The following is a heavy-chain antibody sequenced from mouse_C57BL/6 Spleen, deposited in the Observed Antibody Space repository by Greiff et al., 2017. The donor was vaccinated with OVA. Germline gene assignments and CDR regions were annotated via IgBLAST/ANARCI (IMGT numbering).Heavy chain of an antibody. Sequence: QVQLQQPGAELVKPGASVKLSCKASGYTFTSYWMHWVKQRPGQGLEWIGMIHPNSGSTNYNEKFKSKATLTVDKSSSTAYMQLSSLTSEDSAVYYCAREGTLGRGDYWGQGTTLTVSS. D-gene: IGHD4-1*01. CDR3: AREGTLGRGDY. J-gene: IGHJ2*01. CDR2: IHPNSGST. CDR1: GYTFTSYW. V-gene: IGHV1-64*01.